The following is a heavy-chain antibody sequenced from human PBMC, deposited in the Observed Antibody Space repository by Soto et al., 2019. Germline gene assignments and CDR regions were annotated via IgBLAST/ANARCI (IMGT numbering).Heavy chain of an antibody. CDR2: IIPIFTTT. J-gene: IGHJ3*02. D-gene: IGHD6-13*01. Sequence: QVLLVQSGAEVKKPGSSLKVSCKASGGTFSNHAINWVRQAPGQGLEWMGRIIPIFTTTNYAQKVQGRVTITADESTITAYMELSSLKHDDTAVYYCAREVAADGTFREDVFDIWGQGTLVTVSS. CDR1: GGTFSNHA. CDR3: AREVAADGTFREDVFDI. V-gene: IGHV1-69*12.